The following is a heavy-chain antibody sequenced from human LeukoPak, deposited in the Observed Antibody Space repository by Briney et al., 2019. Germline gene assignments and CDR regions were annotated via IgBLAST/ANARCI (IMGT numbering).Heavy chain of an antibody. Sequence: SETLSPTCTVSGGSISSGSYYWSWIRQPAGKGLEWIGRIYTSGSTNYNPSLKSRVTISVDTSKNQFSLKLSSVTAADTAVYYCAREGITMVRGVIDYWGQGTLVTVSS. CDR3: AREGITMVRGVIDY. V-gene: IGHV4-61*02. CDR2: IYTSGST. D-gene: IGHD3-10*01. CDR1: GGSISSGSYY. J-gene: IGHJ4*02.